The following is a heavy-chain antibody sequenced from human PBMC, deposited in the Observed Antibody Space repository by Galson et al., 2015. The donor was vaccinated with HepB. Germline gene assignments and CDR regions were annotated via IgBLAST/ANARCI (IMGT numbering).Heavy chain of an antibody. V-gene: IGHV3-30-3*01. J-gene: IGHJ3*02. CDR1: GFTFSSYA. CDR2: ISYDGSNK. Sequence: SLRLSCAASGFTFSSYAMHWVRQAPGKGLEWVAVISYDGSNKYYADSVKGRFTISRDNSTNTLYLQMNSLRAEDTAVYYCARGRYSSSWQGAFEIWGQKTKGTVSS. CDR3: ARGRYSSSWQGAFEI. D-gene: IGHD6-13*01.